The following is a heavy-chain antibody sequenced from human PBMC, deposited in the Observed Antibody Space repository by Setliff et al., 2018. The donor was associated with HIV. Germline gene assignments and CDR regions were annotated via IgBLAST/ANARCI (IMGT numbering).Heavy chain of an antibody. CDR3: ASLAGGAWLHPGP. CDR1: GFTFSTSN. Sequence: PGGSLRLSCAASGFTFSTSNMNWVRQAPGKGLEWIGYIYYRGSTYYNPSLKSRVTISVDTSKNQFSLRLTSMTAADTAVYYCASLAGGAWLHPGPWGQGTLVTVSS. D-gene: IGHD5-12*01. V-gene: IGHV4-59*06. CDR2: IYYRGST. J-gene: IGHJ5*02.